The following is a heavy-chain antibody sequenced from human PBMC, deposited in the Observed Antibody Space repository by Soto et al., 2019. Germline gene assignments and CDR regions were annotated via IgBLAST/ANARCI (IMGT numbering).Heavy chain of an antibody. CDR3: TRDTRGGTRYYYGTDV. CDR2: IRSKAYGGTT. CDR1: GFTFGDYA. J-gene: IGHJ6*02. Sequence: GWSLRLSCTASGFTFGDYAMSWFRQAPGKGLEWVGFIRSKAYGGTTEYAASVKGRFTISRDDSKSIAYLQMNSLKTEDTAVYYCTRDTRGGTRYYYGTDVWGQGTTVTVS. D-gene: IGHD1-1*01. V-gene: IGHV3-49*03.